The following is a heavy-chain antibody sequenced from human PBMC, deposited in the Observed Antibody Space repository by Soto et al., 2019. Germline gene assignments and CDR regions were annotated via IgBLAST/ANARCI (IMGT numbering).Heavy chain of an antibody. CDR3: ARRGPGTYFDY. Sequence: HPGGSLRLSCAASGFTFSNYAMNWVRQAPGKGLEWVSVISGSGGSTYYADSVKGRFTISRDNSKNTLYLQMNSLRAEDTAVYYCARRGPGTYFDYWGQGTLVTVSS. V-gene: IGHV3-23*01. CDR2: ISGSGGST. J-gene: IGHJ4*02. CDR1: GFTFSNYA. D-gene: IGHD6-13*01.